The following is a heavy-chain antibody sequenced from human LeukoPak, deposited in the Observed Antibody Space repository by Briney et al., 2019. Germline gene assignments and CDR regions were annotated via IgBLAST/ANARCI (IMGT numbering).Heavy chain of an antibody. CDR1: GYSFTSYW. CDR3: ARHAYHDSSYYYYGMDV. V-gene: IGHV5-51*01. J-gene: IGHJ6*02. D-gene: IGHD3-22*01. CDR2: IYPGDSDT. Sequence: GESLKISCKGSGYSFTSYWIGWVRQMPGKGLEWMGIIYPGDSDTRYSPSFQGQVTISADKSISTAYLQWSSLKASDTAMYYCARHAYHDSSYYYYGMDVWGQGTTVTVSS.